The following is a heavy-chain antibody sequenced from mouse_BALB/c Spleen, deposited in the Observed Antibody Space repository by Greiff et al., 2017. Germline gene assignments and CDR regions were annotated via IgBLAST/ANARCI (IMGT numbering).Heavy chain of an antibody. CDR3: TKEINQNYAMDY. J-gene: IGHJ4*01. V-gene: IGHV2-9*02. CDR1: GFSLTSYG. CDR2: IWAGGST. Sequence: VKLVESGPGLVAPSQSLSITCTVSGFSLTSYGVHWVRQPPGKGLEWLGVIWAGGSTNYNSALMSRLSISKDNSKSQVFLIMNRLQTDDTAMYCCTKEINQNYAMDYWGQGTSVTVSS.